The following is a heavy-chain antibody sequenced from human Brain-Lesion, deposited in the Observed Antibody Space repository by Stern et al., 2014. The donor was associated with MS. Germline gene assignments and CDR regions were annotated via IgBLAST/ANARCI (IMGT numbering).Heavy chain of an antibody. CDR1: GGSISSGSYY. V-gene: IGHV4-61*02. Sequence: QVQLQESGPGLVKPSQTLSLTCSVSGGSISSGSYYWNWIRQPAGKGLEWIGRIYASGSTNYSPSLKGRVVIPGSTSKNQFSLKLSSVTAADAAMYYCVRETGGYTYGDTDFFDFWGQGTLVTVSS. CDR3: VRETGGYTYGDTDFFDF. J-gene: IGHJ4*02. CDR2: IYASGST. D-gene: IGHD5-18*01.